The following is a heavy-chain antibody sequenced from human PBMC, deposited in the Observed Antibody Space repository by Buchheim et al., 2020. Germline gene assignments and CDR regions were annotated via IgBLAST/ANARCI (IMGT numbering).Heavy chain of an antibody. CDR3: ARDLTGGLRGSFDY. J-gene: IGHJ4*02. D-gene: IGHD1-26*01. V-gene: IGHV4-31*03. Sequence: QVQLQESGPGLVKPSQTLSLTCTVSGDSISSGVYYWSWIRQHPGKGLEWIGYIYYSGSTYYNPSLKSRVTISVDTSKTQFSLKLSPVTAADTAVYYCARDLTGGLRGSFDYWGQGTL. CDR2: IYYSGST. CDR1: GDSISSGVYY.